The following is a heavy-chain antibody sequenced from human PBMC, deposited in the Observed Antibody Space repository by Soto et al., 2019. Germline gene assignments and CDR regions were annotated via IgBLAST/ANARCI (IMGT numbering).Heavy chain of an antibody. CDR2: IHHSGST. D-gene: IGHD2-2*01. J-gene: IGHJ6*02. V-gene: IGHV4-4*02. CDR1: GGSISSNKW. CDR3: ARDDHIVVVPTSLGAMDV. Sequence: QVQLQESGPGLVKPSETLSLTCAVYGGSISSNKWWSWVRQPPGKGLEWIGEIHHSGSTNYNPSLKSPVTISLDKSKIQSSLKLTSVTAADSAVYYCARDDHIVVVPTSLGAMDVWGQGTTVTVSS.